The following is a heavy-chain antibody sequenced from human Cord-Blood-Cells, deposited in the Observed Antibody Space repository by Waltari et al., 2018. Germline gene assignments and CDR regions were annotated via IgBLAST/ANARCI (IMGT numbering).Heavy chain of an antibody. J-gene: IGHJ2*01. Sequence: QVQLQQSGPGLVKPSQTLSLTCSISGDSVSSNSAAWNWTRPSPSRGLEWLGRTYYRSKWYNDYAVSVKSRITINPDTSKNQFSLQLNSVTPEDTAVYYCARGTHVRVGLYWYFDLWGRGTLVTVSS. CDR3: ARGTHVRVGLYWYFDL. D-gene: IGHD3-10*02. V-gene: IGHV6-1*01. CDR2: TYYRSKWYN. CDR1: GDSVSSNSAA.